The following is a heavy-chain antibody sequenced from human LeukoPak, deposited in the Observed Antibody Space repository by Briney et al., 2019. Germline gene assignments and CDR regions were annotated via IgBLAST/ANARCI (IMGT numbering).Heavy chain of an antibody. D-gene: IGHD3-22*01. Sequence: PSETLSLTCTVSGGSISSSSYYWGWIRQLPGKGLEWIGSIYYSGSTYYNPSLKSRVTISVDTSKNQFSLKLSSVTAADTAVYYCARVPAYDSSGYPIWGQGTMVTVSS. CDR2: IYYSGST. V-gene: IGHV4-39*07. CDR1: GGSISSSSYY. J-gene: IGHJ3*02. CDR3: ARVPAYDSSGYPI.